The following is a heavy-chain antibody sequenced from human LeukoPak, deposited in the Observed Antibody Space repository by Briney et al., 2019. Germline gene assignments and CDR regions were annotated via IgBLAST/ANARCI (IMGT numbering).Heavy chain of an antibody. J-gene: IGHJ4*02. Sequence: PGRSLRLSCAASGFSFTSYAMHWVRQTPGKGLEWVAVISNDGNNKYYADSVKGRFTIPRGNSWYTLYLQMNSLRVEDTAVYYCARDPVSTGLQINSDYWGQGTLVTVSS. D-gene: IGHD1-1*01. V-gene: IGHV3-30-3*01. CDR1: GFSFTSYA. CDR2: ISNDGNNK. CDR3: ARDPVSTGLQINSDY.